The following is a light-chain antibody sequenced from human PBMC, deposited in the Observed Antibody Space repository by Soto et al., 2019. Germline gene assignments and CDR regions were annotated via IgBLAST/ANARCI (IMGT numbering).Light chain of an antibody. V-gene: IGKV3-15*01. J-gene: IGKJ1*01. CDR2: GAS. CDR3: QQFNNWPRT. Sequence: EIVMTQSPATLSVSPGERATLSCRASQSVNNNLAWYQQKPGQAPRLLIYGASTRATGIPARFSGSGSGTXXXXXXXSLQSEDFAVYYCQQFNNWPRTFGQGTKVEVK. CDR1: QSVNNN.